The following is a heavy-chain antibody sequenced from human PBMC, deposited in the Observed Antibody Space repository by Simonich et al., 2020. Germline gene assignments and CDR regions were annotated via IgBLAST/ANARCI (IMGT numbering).Heavy chain of an antibody. D-gene: IGHD7-27*01. J-gene: IGHJ6*03. V-gene: IGHV3-7*01. CDR1: GFTFSSYW. CDR2: IKKSGSEK. Sequence: EVQLVESGGGLVQPGGSLRLSCAASGFTFSSYWMSWVRRAPGKGMEGMANIKKSGSEKYYVDSVKGRFTISRDNAKNSLYLQRTSLRAEDTAVYYCARDGLGTAYYYYMDVWGKGTTVTVSS. CDR3: ARDGLGTAYYYYMDV.